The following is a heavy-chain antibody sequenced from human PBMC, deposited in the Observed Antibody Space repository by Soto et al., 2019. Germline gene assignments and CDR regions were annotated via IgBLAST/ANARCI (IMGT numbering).Heavy chain of an antibody. D-gene: IGHD4-17*01. Sequence: GGSLRLSCAASGFTLSSYAMSWVRQAPGKGLDWVSTISGSGGSTYYADSVKGRFTISRDNSKNTLSLQMNSLRAEDTAVYYCAKELYGNSYYYYYYGMDVWGQGTTLTVSS. CDR3: AKELYGNSYYYYYYGMDV. V-gene: IGHV3-23*01. CDR1: GFTLSSYA. J-gene: IGHJ6*02. CDR2: ISGSGGST.